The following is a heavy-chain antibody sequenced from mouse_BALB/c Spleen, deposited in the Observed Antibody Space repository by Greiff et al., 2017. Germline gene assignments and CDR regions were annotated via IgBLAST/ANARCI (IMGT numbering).Heavy chain of an antibody. D-gene: IGHD2-2*01. CDR3: ARSGGYYDAMDY. J-gene: IGHJ4*01. V-gene: IGHV3-2*02. Sequence: EVQLQESGPGLVKPSQSLSLTCTVTGYSITSDYAWNWIRQFPGNKLEWMGYISYSGSTSYNPSLKSRISITRDTSKNQFFLQLNSVTTEDTATYYCARSGGYYDAMDYWGQGTSVTVSS. CDR1: GYSITSDYA. CDR2: ISYSGST.